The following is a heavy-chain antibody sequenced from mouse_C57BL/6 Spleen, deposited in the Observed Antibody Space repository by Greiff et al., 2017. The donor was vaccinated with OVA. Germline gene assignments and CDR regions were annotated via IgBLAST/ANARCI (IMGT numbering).Heavy chain of an antibody. CDR3: ARQETAQAPYYCDY. Sequence: QVQLQQSGAELARPGASVKLSCKASGYTFTSYGISWVKQRTGQGLEWIGEIYPRSGNTYYNEKFKGKATLTADKSSSTAYMELRSLTSEDSAVYFWARQETAQAPYYCDYGGQDTTLTVSS. CDR2: IYPRSGNT. CDR1: GYTFTSYG. J-gene: IGHJ2*01. D-gene: IGHD3-2*02. V-gene: IGHV1-81*01.